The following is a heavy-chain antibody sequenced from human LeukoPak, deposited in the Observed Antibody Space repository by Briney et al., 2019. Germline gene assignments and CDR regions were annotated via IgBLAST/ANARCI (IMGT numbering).Heavy chain of an antibody. CDR3: ARVRVVTALGYFDY. Sequence: GGSLRLSCAASGFIFGSYWMHWVRQAPGRGLVWVSRINSDGSSTSYADSVKGRFTISRDNAKNTLYLQMNSLRAEDTAVYYCARVRVVTALGYFDYWGQGTLVTVSS. V-gene: IGHV3-74*01. CDR2: INSDGSST. D-gene: IGHD2-21*02. J-gene: IGHJ4*02. CDR1: GFIFGSYW.